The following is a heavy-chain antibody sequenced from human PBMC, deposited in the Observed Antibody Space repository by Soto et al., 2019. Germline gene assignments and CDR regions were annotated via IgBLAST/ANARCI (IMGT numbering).Heavy chain of an antibody. CDR3: ARDLAKGGGSAGFDY. Sequence: QVQLVQSGAEVKKPGASVNVSCKASGYTFTVYYMHWVRQAPGQGLEWMGWINPKSGGTMYPQKFQGRVTITWDTSMSTASMALTRLRSDDTAVYYCARDLAKGGGSAGFDYWGQGTLVTVSS. CDR1: GYTFTVYY. D-gene: IGHD1-26*01. CDR2: INPKSGGT. J-gene: IGHJ4*02. V-gene: IGHV1-2*02.